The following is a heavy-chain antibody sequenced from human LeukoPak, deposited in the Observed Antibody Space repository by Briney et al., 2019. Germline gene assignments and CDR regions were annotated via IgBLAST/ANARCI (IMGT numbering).Heavy chain of an antibody. D-gene: IGHD3-3*01. CDR2: MSGSGDRS. CDR1: GFTFSDYY. V-gene: IGHV3-23*01. CDR3: GKEPWEGSGYIHF. Sequence: GGSLRLSCAASGFTFSDYYMSWIRQAPGKGLEWVSAMSGSGDRSVYGDSVKGRFTISRDNSKNTLFLQMNGLRDEDTAIYYCGKEPWEGSGYIHFWGQGTLVTVSS. J-gene: IGHJ4*02.